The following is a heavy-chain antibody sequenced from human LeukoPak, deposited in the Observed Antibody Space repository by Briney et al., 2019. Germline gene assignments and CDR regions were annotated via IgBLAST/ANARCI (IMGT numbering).Heavy chain of an antibody. Sequence: PSETLSLTCTVSGGSISSYYWSWIRQPPGKGLEWIGYIYYSGSTNYNPSLKSRVTISVDTSKNQFSLKLSSVTAADTAVYYCARAAFYDYGVLPFDYWGQGTLVTVSS. CDR2: IYYSGST. V-gene: IGHV4-59*12. CDR3: ARAAFYDYGVLPFDY. CDR1: GGSISSYY. J-gene: IGHJ4*02. D-gene: IGHD4-17*01.